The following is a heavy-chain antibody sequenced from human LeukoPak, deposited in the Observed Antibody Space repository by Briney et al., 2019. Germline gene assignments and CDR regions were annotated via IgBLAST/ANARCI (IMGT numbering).Heavy chain of an antibody. Sequence: GGSLRLSCTASGFTFSTYTMYWVRHPPGKRLEWVSIIGNNGGGIHYADSVRGRFTISRDNSKNALYLQMNSLRVEDTAVYYCAIDPNWGTHSWGQGVLVTVSS. V-gene: IGHV3-23*01. J-gene: IGHJ4*02. CDR3: AIDPNWGTHS. CDR2: IGNNGGGI. CDR1: GFTFSTYT. D-gene: IGHD7-27*01.